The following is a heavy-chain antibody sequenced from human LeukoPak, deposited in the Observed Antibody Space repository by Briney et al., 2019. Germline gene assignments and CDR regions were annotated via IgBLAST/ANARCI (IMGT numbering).Heavy chain of an antibody. D-gene: IGHD6-19*01. J-gene: IGHJ6*02. CDR1: GYSFTSYW. CDR2: IDPSDSYT. CDR3: ARILISSGWSPLYYYGMDV. V-gene: IGHV5-10-1*01. Sequence: HGESLKISCKGSGYSFTSYWISWVRQMPGKGLEWMGRIDPSDSYTNYSPSFQGHVTISADKSISTAYLQWSSLKASDTAMYYCARILISSGWSPLYYYGMDVWGQGTTVSVPS.